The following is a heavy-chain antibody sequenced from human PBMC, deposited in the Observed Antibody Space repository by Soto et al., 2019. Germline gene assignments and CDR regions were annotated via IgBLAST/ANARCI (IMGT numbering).Heavy chain of an antibody. J-gene: IGHJ4*02. CDR1: GYSFTSYW. V-gene: IGHV5-51*01. D-gene: IGHD2-2*01. CDR3: ARSIVVVPAVNPYYFDY. CDR2: IYPGDSDT. Sequence: GESLKISCKGSGYSFTSYWIGWVRQMPGKGLEWMGIIYPGDSDTRYSPSFQGQVTISADKSISTAYLQWSSLKASDTAMYYCARSIVVVPAVNPYYFDYWGQGTLVTVPS.